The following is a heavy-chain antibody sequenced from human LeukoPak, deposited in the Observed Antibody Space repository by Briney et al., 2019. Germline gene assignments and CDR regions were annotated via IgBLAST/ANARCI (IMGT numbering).Heavy chain of an antibody. J-gene: IGHJ6*02. D-gene: IGHD6-19*01. CDR2: MNPNSGNT. Sequence: ASVTVSCKASGYTFTSYDINWVRQAPGQGLEWMGWMNPNSGNTGYAQKFQGRVTMTRNTSISTAYMELSSLRSEDTAVYYCARVDSSDYGMDVWGQGTTVTVSS. V-gene: IGHV1-8*01. CDR3: ARVDSSDYGMDV. CDR1: GYTFTSYD.